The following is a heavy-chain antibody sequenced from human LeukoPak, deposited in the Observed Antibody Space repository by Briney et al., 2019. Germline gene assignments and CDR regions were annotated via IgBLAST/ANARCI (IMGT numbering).Heavy chain of an antibody. CDR3: SKRGAYYFDY. J-gene: IGHJ4*02. D-gene: IGHD1-26*01. V-gene: IGHV3-23*01. CDR2: ISGSGGHT. Sequence: GGSLRLSCAASGLTFSIYAVSGVRHAPGKGLEWVSTISGSGGHTYYADSVKGRFTISRDHSKNSLFLQMNNLRAEDTAVYYCSKRGAYYFDYWGQGTLVTVSS. CDR1: GLTFSIYA.